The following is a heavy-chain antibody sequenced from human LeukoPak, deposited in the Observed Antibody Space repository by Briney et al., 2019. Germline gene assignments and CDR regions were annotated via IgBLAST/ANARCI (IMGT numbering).Heavy chain of an antibody. D-gene: IGHD6-19*01. Sequence: GVSLRLSCAASGFTFSSYAMSWVRQAPGKGLEWVSAISGSGGSTYYAASVKGRFTISRDNSKNTLYLQMNSLRAEDTAVYYCANTGGYSSGWYKFDYWGQGTLVTVSS. J-gene: IGHJ4*02. V-gene: IGHV3-23*01. CDR1: GFTFSSYA. CDR3: ANTGGYSSGWYKFDY. CDR2: ISGSGGST.